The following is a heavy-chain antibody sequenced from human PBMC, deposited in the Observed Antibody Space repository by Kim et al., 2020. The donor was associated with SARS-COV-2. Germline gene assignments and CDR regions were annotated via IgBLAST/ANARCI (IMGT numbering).Heavy chain of an antibody. V-gene: IGHV3-21*01. CDR3: ARAYSSGWAYFDY. J-gene: IGHJ4*02. D-gene: IGHD6-19*01. Sequence: YPTSGKGRFTISRDNAKNSLYLQMNSLRAEDTAVYYCARAYSSGWAYFDYWGQGTLVTVSS.